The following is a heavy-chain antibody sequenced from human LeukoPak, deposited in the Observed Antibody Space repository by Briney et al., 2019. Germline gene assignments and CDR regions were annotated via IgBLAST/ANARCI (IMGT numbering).Heavy chain of an antibody. Sequence: ASVKVSCKASGFRFINYGISWVRQAPGQGLEWMGWISVHNGNTNFAQKLQGRVTLTTDTSTSTAYMELKSLRSDDTAVYYCARSYSGSYYGGDDYWGQGTLVTVSS. D-gene: IGHD1-26*01. J-gene: IGHJ4*02. V-gene: IGHV1-18*01. CDR2: ISVHNGNT. CDR1: GFRFINYG. CDR3: ARSYSGSYYGGDDY.